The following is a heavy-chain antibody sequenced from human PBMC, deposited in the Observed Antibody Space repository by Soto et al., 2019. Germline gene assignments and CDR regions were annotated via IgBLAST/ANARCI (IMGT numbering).Heavy chain of an antibody. J-gene: IGHJ4*02. D-gene: IGHD3-22*01. CDR2: ISADNGHT. CDR3: AILGTYYFDNSDNYFDF. V-gene: IGHV1-18*01. Sequence: ASVKVSCKTSGYTFSSYGISWVRQAPGQGLEWMGWISADNGHTKYTQKFQGRVTMTTDTSTTTVYMELRSLRSEDTAVYYCAILGTYYFDNSDNYFDFWGQGTLVTVS. CDR1: GYTFSSYG.